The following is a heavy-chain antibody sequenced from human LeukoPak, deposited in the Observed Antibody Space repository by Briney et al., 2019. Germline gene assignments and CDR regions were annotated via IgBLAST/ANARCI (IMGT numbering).Heavy chain of an antibody. CDR3: AKDMGDGAGGGSSWYYFDY. J-gene: IGHJ4*02. V-gene: IGHV3-7*03. D-gene: IGHD6-13*01. Sequence: GGSLRLSCAASGFTFSSYWMSWVRQAPGKGLEWVANIKQDGSEKYYVDSVKGRFTISRDNSKNSLYLQMNSLRAEDTALYYCAKDMGDGAGGGSSWYYFDYWGQGTLVTVSS. CDR1: GFTFSSYW. CDR2: IKQDGSEK.